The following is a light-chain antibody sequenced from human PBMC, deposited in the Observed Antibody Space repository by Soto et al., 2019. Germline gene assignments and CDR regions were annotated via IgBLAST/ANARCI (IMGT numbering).Light chain of an antibody. CDR1: QTINRW. V-gene: IGKV1-5*03. CDR2: KAS. Sequence: DIQMTQSPSTLSASVGDRVTLTCRASQTINRWLAWYQQRPGKAPKLLIHKASTLESGVPSRFSGSASGTEFTLTISSLQPDDFATYYCLQYNSYPLTFGGGTKVELK. CDR3: LQYNSYPLT. J-gene: IGKJ4*01.